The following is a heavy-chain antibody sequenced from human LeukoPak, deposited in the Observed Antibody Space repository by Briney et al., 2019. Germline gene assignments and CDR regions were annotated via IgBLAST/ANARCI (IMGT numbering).Heavy chain of an antibody. D-gene: IGHD1-26*01. Sequence: PSETLSLTCTVSGGSISSYYWSWVRQPPGKGLEWIGYIYYSGSTNYNPSLKSRVTISVDTSKNQFSLKLSSVTAAGTGVYYCAREEGGWFDPWGQGTLVTVSS. CDR1: GGSISSYY. V-gene: IGHV4-59*01. CDR3: AREEGGWFDP. CDR2: IYYSGST. J-gene: IGHJ5*02.